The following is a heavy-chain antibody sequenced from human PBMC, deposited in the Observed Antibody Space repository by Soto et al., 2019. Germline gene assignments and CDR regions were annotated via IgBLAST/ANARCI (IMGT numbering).Heavy chain of an antibody. CDR2: IWYDGSNK. J-gene: IGHJ4*02. V-gene: IGHV3-33*01. CDR1: GFTFSSYG. D-gene: IGHD2-8*01. CDR3: ARDMNGQSLDY. Sequence: QVQLVESGGGVVQPGRSLRLSCAASGFTFSSYGMHWVRQAPGKGLEWVAVIWYDGSNKYYAASVKGRFTISRDNSKYTLYLQMNSLRAEDTAVYYFARDMNGQSLDYWGQGTLVTVSS.